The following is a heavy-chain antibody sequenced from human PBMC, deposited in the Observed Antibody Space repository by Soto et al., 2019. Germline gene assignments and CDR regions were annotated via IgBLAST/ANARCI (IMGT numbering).Heavy chain of an antibody. CDR3: ARGQDYYDSSGIVDY. D-gene: IGHD3-22*01. CDR2: IIPIFGTA. V-gene: IGHV1-69*13. Sequence: SVKVSCKPSGGTFSSYAISWVRQAPGQGLEWMGGIIPIFGTANYAQKFQGRVTITADESTSTAYMELSSLRSEDTAVYYCARGQDYYDSSGIVDYWGQGTLVTVSS. CDR1: GGTFSSYA. J-gene: IGHJ4*02.